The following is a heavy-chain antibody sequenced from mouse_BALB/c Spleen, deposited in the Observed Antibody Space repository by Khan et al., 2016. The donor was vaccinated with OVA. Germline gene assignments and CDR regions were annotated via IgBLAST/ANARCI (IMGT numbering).Heavy chain of an antibody. CDR2: IWGGGGE. V-gene: IGHV2-6-4*01. Sequence: VKLEESGPGLVAPSQSLSITCTVSGFSLSRYNIHWVRQPPGKGLEWLGMIWGGGGEEYNSTLKSRLSISKDNSKSQVFLKMNSLQTDDTAMYYCARAYYRYDGYYSMDYCGQGSSVTVSS. J-gene: IGHJ4*01. D-gene: IGHD2-14*01. CDR3: ARAYYRYDGYYSMDY. CDR1: GFSLSRYN.